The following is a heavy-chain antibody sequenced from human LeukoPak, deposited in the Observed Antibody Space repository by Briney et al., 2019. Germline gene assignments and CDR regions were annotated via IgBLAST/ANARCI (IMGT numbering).Heavy chain of an antibody. CDR2: ISGSGGST. J-gene: IGHJ4*02. V-gene: IGHV3-23*01. CDR3: ARNRGATGYYWVDY. D-gene: IGHD3-22*01. Sequence: GGSLRLSCAASGFTFSSYAMSWVRQAPGKGLEWVSAISGSGGSTYYADSVKGRFTISRDNSKNTLYLRMNSLRVEDTAVYYCARNRGATGYYWVDYWGQGTLVSVSS. CDR1: GFTFSSYA.